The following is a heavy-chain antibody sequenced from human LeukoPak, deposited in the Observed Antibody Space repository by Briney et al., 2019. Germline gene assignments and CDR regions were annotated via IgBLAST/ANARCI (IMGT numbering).Heavy chain of an antibody. D-gene: IGHD4-23*01. J-gene: IGHJ4*02. CDR2: IYYSGNT. CDR1: GGSINSYY. CDR3: ARYYGGNYRSDEYYFDY. V-gene: IGHV4-59*08. Sequence: TSETLSLTCTVSGGSINSYYWSWIRQSPGKGLEWIGHIYYSGNTNYNPSLKSRVTISVDTSKNQFSLKLSSVTAADTAVYYCARYYGGNYRSDEYYFDYWGQGTLVTVSS.